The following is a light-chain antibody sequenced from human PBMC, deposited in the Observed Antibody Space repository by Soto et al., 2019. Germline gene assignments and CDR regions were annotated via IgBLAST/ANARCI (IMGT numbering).Light chain of an antibody. Sequence: DIVMTQSPDSLAVSLGERATINCKSSQSVLYSSNNKNYLAWYQQKPGQPPKLLIYWASTRQSGVPDRFSGSGSGTDCTRTISSRQAEDVAVYYCQQYYSTPTWTFGQGTKVEIK. J-gene: IGKJ1*01. CDR2: WAS. CDR1: QSVLYSSNNKNY. V-gene: IGKV4-1*01. CDR3: QQYYSTPTWT.